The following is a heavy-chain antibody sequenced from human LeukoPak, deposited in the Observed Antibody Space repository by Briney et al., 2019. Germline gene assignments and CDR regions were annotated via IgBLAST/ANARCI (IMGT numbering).Heavy chain of an antibody. CDR1: GGSISSYY. V-gene: IGHV4-59*08. Sequence: SETLPLTCTVSGGSISSYYWSWIRQPPGKGLEWIGYIYYSGSTNYNPSLKSRVTTSVDTSKNQFSLKLSSVTAADTAVYYCARPHSSGWYGAFDYWGQGTLVTVSS. J-gene: IGHJ4*02. CDR2: IYYSGST. D-gene: IGHD6-19*01. CDR3: ARPHSSGWYGAFDY.